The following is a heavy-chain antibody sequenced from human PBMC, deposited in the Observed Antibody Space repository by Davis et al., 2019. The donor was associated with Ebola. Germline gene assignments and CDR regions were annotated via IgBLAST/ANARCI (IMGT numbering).Heavy chain of an antibody. Sequence: PSETLSLTCTVSGGSISSHYWSWIRQPPGKGLEWIGYIYYSGSTNYNPSLKSRVTISVDTSKNQFSLKLSSVTAADTAVYYCARGHSGWYGGFDYWGQGTLVTVSS. J-gene: IGHJ4*02. CDR2: IYYSGST. D-gene: IGHD6-19*01. CDR3: ARGHSGWYGGFDY. V-gene: IGHV4-59*11. CDR1: GGSISSHY.